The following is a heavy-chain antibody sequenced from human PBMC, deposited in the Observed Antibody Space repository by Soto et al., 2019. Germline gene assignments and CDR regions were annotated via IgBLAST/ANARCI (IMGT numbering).Heavy chain of an antibody. CDR2: TYYRSKRYN. Sequence: SPTLSLPCPISGDRVSSNSAAWNWITQSPSRGLEWLGRTYYRSKRYNDYAVSVKSRQTINPDTSKNQFSLQMNSVTPEDTAVYYCARDLYSSSWYGMDVWGQGTTVTVSS. CDR1: GDRVSSNSAA. CDR3: ARDLYSSSWYGMDV. D-gene: IGHD6-13*01. J-gene: IGHJ6*02. V-gene: IGHV6-1*01.